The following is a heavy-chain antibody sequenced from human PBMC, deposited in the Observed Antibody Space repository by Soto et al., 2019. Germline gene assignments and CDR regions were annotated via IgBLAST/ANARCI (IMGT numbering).Heavy chain of an antibody. V-gene: IGHV4-61*01. CDR2: IYYSGST. CDR1: GDSVSSGSYL. D-gene: IGHD6-19*01. Sequence: QVQLQESGPGLVKPSETLSLTCTVSGDSVSSGSYLWSWIRQPPGRGLEWIGYIYYSGSTNYNPLLKSRVTISVDTSKNQFSLKLSSVTAADTAVYYCASYSSGWYDVIYWGQGTLVTVSS. CDR3: ASYSSGWYDVIY. J-gene: IGHJ4*02.